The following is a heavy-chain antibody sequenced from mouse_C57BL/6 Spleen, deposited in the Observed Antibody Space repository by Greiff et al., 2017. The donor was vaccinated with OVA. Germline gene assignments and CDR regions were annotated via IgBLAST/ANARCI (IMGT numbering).Heavy chain of an antibody. Sequence: EVKLMESEGGLVQPGSSMKLSCTASGFTFSDYYMAWVRQVPEKGLEWVANINYDGSSTYYLDSLKSRFIISRDNAKNILYLQMSSLKSEDTATYYCARVSHYYGSSWYFDVWGTGTTVTVSS. V-gene: IGHV5-16*01. CDR3: ARVSHYYGSSWYFDV. D-gene: IGHD1-1*01. CDR1: GFTFSDYY. CDR2: INYDGSST. J-gene: IGHJ1*03.